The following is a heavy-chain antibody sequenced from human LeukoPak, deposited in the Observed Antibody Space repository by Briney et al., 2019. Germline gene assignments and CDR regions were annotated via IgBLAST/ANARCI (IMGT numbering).Heavy chain of an antibody. CDR2: INHSGST. J-gene: IGHJ3*02. D-gene: IGHD3-10*01. Sequence: PSETLSLTCAVYGGSFSGYYWSWIRQPPGKGLEWIGEINHSGSTNYNPSLKSRVTISVDTSKNQFSLKLSSVTAADTAVYYCARAMVRGVSEKTEAFDIWGQGTMVTVSS. V-gene: IGHV4-34*01. CDR3: ARAMVRGVSEKTEAFDI. CDR1: GGSFSGYY.